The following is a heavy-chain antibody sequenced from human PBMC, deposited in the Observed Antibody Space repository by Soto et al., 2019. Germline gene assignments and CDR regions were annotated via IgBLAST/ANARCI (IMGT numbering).Heavy chain of an antibody. D-gene: IGHD3-3*01. CDR1: GFSLSTSGVG. J-gene: IGHJ4*02. CDR2: IFWDDDK. Sequence: SGPTLVNPTQTLTLTCTFSGFSLSTSGVGVGWIRQPPGKALEWLALIFWDDDKRYSPSLKSRLTITKDTSKNQVVLTMTNMDPVDTATYYCAHRRGDFWSAIQSPFDYWGQGTLVTVSS. CDR3: AHRRGDFWSAIQSPFDY. V-gene: IGHV2-5*02.